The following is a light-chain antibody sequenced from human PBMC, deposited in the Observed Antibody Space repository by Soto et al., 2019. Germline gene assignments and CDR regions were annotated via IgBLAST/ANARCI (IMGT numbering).Light chain of an antibody. V-gene: IGKV3-20*01. CDR3: QQYGTYSWT. CDR1: QSVRETY. J-gene: IGKJ1*01. CDR2: GAT. Sequence: EICLMQSPGTLSLSPGESATLSCGASQSVRETYLAWYQKKNGKAPRLLIYGATIRAAGIPERLSGSGYGTDLTIGISRMETADFEVYFCQQYGTYSWTFGQGTKVDIK.